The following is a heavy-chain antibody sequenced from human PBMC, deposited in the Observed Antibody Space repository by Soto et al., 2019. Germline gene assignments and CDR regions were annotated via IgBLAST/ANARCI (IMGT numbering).Heavy chain of an antibody. CDR3: ARVQRSGWLTVDY. CDR2: IYYSGST. J-gene: IGHJ4*02. CDR1: GGSISSGGYY. Sequence: QVQLQESGPGLVKPSQTLSLTCTVSGGSISSGGYYWSWIRQHPGKGLEWIGYIYYSGSTYYNPSLKSRVXXSXDTXKNQFSLKLSSVTAADTAVYYCARVQRSGWLTVDYWGQGTLVTVSS. D-gene: IGHD6-19*01. V-gene: IGHV4-31*03.